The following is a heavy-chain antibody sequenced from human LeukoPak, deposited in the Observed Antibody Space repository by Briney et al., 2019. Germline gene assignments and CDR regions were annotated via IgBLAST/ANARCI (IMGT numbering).Heavy chain of an antibody. J-gene: IGHJ4*02. CDR1: GGSISSYY. Sequence: SEALSLTCTVSGGSISSYYWSWIRQPPGKGLEWIGYIYYSGSTNYNPSLKSRVTISVDTSKNQFSLKLSSVTAADTAVYYCARQGDSGLFDYWGQGTLVTVSS. V-gene: IGHV4-59*08. CDR2: IYYSGST. D-gene: IGHD6-13*01. CDR3: ARQGDSGLFDY.